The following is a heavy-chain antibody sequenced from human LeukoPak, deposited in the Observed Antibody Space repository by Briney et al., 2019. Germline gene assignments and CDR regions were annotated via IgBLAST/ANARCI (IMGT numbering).Heavy chain of an antibody. CDR3: ARDLEQQLVPFDY. D-gene: IGHD6-13*01. CDR2: INPSGGDI. V-gene: IGHV1-46*01. J-gene: IGHJ4*02. Sequence: ASVKVSCTASGYAFTSYGISWVRQAPGQGLEWMGIINPSGGDISYAQKFQGRVTMTRDTSTSTVYMELSSLRSEDTAVYYCARDLEQQLVPFDYWGQGTLVTVSS. CDR1: GYAFTSYG.